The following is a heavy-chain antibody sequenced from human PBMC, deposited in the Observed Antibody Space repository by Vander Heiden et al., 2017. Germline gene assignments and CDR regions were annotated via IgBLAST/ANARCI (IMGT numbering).Heavy chain of an antibody. CDR2: ISGSGGTT. J-gene: IGHJ5*02. D-gene: IGHD2-15*01. CDR1: RFPFSSHA. CDR3: ARDAAATPPKWFDP. V-gene: IGHV3-23*01. Sequence: EVQLLESGGDLVQPGGSLRLSCAASRFPFSSHAISWVRQAPGKGLEWVSGISGSGGTTYYADSVKGRFTISKDSSNNTLYLQMNSPRAEDTAVYYCARDAAATPPKWFDPWGQGTLVTVSS.